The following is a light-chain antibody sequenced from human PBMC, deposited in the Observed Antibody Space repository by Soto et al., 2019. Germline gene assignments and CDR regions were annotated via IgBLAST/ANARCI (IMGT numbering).Light chain of an antibody. CDR2: EVS. Sequence: QSALTQPASVSGSPGQSITISCTGTSSDVGAYDYVSWYQQHPGTAPKLIISEVSNPPSGVSDRFSGSKSANTASLTISGLQAEDEADYYCSSYTTDTTWVFGGGTKLTVL. J-gene: IGLJ3*02. CDR1: SSDVGAYDY. V-gene: IGLV2-14*01. CDR3: SSYTTDTTWV.